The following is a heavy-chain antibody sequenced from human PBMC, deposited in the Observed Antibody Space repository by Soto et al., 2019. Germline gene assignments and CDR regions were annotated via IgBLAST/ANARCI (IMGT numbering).Heavy chain of an antibody. V-gene: IGHV4-4*02. CDR1: GGSVSRDNW. CDR2: IHHSGST. J-gene: IGHJ4*02. Sequence: QVQLQESGPELVKPWGTLSLTCGVSGGSVSRDNWWSWVRQPPGKGLEWIGEIHHSGSTNYSQSLKSRVTMSVDKSRNQFSLKLTSVTAADTAVYYCAENGSYDLVNWGQGTRVTASS. CDR3: AENGSYDLVN. D-gene: IGHD3-16*01.